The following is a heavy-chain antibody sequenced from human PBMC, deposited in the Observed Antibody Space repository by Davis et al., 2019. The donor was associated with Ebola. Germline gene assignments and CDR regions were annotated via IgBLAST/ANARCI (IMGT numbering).Heavy chain of an antibody. D-gene: IGHD1-26*01. CDR2: ISWISGSI. J-gene: IGHJ4*02. CDR1: GFTFDDYA. CDR3: AKDKELIQYYFDY. Sequence: PGGSLRLSCAASGFTFDDYAMHGVRQAPGKGLEWVSGISWISGSIGYADSVKGRFTISRDNAKNSLYLQMNSLRAEDTALYYCAKDKELIQYYFDYWGQGTLVTVSS. V-gene: IGHV3-9*01.